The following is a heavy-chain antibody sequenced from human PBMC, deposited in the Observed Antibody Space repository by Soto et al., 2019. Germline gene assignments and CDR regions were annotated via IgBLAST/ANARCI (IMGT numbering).Heavy chain of an antibody. CDR2: ISGSGGST. V-gene: IGHV3-23*01. CDR3: ATDRVVVVVAATNFDY. Sequence: PGGSLRLSCAASGFTFSSYAMSWVRQAPGKGLEWVSAISGSGGSTYYADSVKGRFTISRDNSKNTLYLQMNSLRAEDTAVYYCATDRVVVVVAATNFDYWGQGTLVTVSS. D-gene: IGHD2-15*01. CDR1: GFTFSSYA. J-gene: IGHJ4*02.